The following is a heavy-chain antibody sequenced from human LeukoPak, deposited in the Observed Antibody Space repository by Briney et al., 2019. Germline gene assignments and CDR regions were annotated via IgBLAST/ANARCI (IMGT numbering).Heavy chain of an antibody. CDR3: VKVFSRQSKDANCRYWYFDL. Sequence: PGGSLRLSCSASGFTFSAYAMHWVRQAPGKGLEYVSAISNNGGNTLYADSVKGRFTISRHNSKNTFYLQMNSLRAEDSALYYCVKVFSRQSKDANCRYWYFDLGGRGTLVTVSS. D-gene: IGHD1-1*01. CDR1: GFTFSAYA. V-gene: IGHV3-64D*06. J-gene: IGHJ2*01. CDR2: ISNNGGNT.